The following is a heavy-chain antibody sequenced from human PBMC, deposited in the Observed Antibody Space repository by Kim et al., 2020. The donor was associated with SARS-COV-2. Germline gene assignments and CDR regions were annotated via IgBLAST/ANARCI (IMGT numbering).Heavy chain of an antibody. CDR3: ARVAAVAGANYYYGMDV. D-gene: IGHD6-19*01. Sequence: FQGRVSIPRDTSASTAYMELSSLRSEDTAVYYCARVAAVAGANYYYGMDVWGQGTTVTVSS. J-gene: IGHJ6*02. V-gene: IGHV1-3*01.